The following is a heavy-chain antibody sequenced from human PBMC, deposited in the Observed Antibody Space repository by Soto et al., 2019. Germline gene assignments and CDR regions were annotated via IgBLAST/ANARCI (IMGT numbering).Heavy chain of an antibody. V-gene: IGHV4-39*01. CDR3: ARSICSGGTCHLAIFDY. J-gene: IGHJ4*02. CDR2: IYYTGST. Sequence: QLQLQESGPGLVKPSETLSLTCTVSGGSISSATNHWGWIRQPPGKGLEWIGSIYYTGSTSYNPSLRSRATISVDTSKNQFSLTLSSVTAADTAVFYCARSICSGGTCHLAIFDYWGQGTLVTVSS. D-gene: IGHD2-15*01. CDR1: GGSISSATNH.